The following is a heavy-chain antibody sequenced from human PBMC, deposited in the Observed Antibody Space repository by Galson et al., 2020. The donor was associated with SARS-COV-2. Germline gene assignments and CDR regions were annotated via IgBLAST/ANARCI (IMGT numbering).Heavy chain of an antibody. J-gene: IGHJ6*02. Sequence: GESLKISCAASGFTFSDYYMSWIRQAPGKGLEWVSYISSSGSTIYYADSVKGRFTISRDNAKNSLYLQMNSLRAEDTAVYYCARDVGGCSSTSCYYYYYGMDVWGQGTTVTVSS. CDR3: ARDVGGCSSTSCYYYYYGMDV. CDR1: GFTFSDYY. CDR2: ISSSGSTI. V-gene: IGHV3-11*01. D-gene: IGHD2-2*01.